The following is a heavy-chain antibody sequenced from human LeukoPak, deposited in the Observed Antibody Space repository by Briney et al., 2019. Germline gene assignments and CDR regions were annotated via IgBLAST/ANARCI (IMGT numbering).Heavy chain of an antibody. D-gene: IGHD3-3*01. CDR2: ISSSSSLI. V-gene: IGHV3-21*01. CDR3: ARDALTIFGVVFDY. CDR1: GFTFSSYT. J-gene: IGHJ4*02. Sequence: GGSLRLSCAASGFTFSSYTMNWVRQAPGKGLEWVSSISSSSSLIYYADSVRGRFTISRDNANNSLYLQMNSLRAEDTAVYYCARDALTIFGVVFDYWGQGILVTVSS.